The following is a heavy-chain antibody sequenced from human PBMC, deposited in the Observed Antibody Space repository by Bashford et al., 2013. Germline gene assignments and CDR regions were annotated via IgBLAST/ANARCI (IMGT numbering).Heavy chain of an antibody. CDR3: ASSPRGYCTNGVCAYFDY. J-gene: IGHJ4*02. CDR2: QSYGST. D-gene: IGHD2-8*01. V-gene: IGHV4-34*01. CDR1: VGPSVVTT. Sequence: SSETLSSPALSMVGPSVVTTGAGSASPQEGAGVDWGNQSYGSTNYNPSLKSRVTISVDTSKNQFSLKLSSVTAADTAVYYCASSPRGYCTNGVCAYFDYWGQGTLVTVSS.